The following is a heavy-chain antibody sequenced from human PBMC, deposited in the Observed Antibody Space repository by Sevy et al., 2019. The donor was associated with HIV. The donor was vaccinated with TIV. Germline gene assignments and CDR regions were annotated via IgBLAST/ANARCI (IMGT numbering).Heavy chain of an antibody. CDR1: GFKFNNYA. J-gene: IGHJ1*01. V-gene: IGHV3-23*01. CDR3: AKDPYSSGEYFQK. D-gene: IGHD3-22*01. CDR2: ISGSGGRT. Sequence: GGSLRLSCKASGFKFNNYAMSWVRRAPGKGLEWVSSISGSGGRTDTAESVRGRLTISRDNSKRTVYLQMNSLRGDDTAIYYCAKDPYSSGEYFQKWGQGARVTVSS.